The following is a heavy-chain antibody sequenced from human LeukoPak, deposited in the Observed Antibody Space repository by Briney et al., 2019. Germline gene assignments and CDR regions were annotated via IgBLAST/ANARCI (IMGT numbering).Heavy chain of an antibody. Sequence: QPGGSLRLSCAASGFTFSSYAMSWVRQAPGKGLEWVSAISGSGGSTYFADSVKGRFTISRDNAKNSLYLQMNSLRAEDTAVYYCAELGITMIGGVWGKGTTVTISS. CDR1: GFTFSSYA. J-gene: IGHJ6*04. CDR3: AELGITMIGGV. CDR2: ISGSGGST. V-gene: IGHV3-23*01. D-gene: IGHD3-10*02.